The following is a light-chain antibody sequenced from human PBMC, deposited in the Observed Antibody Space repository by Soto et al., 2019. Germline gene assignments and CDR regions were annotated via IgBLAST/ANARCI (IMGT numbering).Light chain of an antibody. J-gene: IGKJ1*01. CDR2: LGS. CDR1: QRLLHSNGNTF. Sequence: EIVMTPSPLSLPVTPGEPASISCKSTQRLLHSNGNTFLDWYMQKPGQSPQLLICLGSRRAPGAPDRVSGSGSGTEFTLRISTVEADDAGIYYCMQALQTPRTFGQGTKLEI. CDR3: MQALQTPRT. V-gene: IGKV2-28*01.